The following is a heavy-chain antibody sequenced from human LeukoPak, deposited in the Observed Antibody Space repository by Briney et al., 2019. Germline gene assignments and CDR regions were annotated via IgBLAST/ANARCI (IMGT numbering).Heavy chain of an antibody. D-gene: IGHD3-22*01. CDR1: GGSISSGDYY. Sequence: PSETLSLTCTVSGGSISSGDYYWSWIRQPPGNGLEWIGYIYYSGSTYYNPSLKSRVTISVDTSKNQFSLKLSSVTAADTAVYYCARGDYYDSQFDYWGQGTLVTVSS. V-gene: IGHV4-30-4*01. J-gene: IGHJ4*02. CDR3: ARGDYYDSQFDY. CDR2: IYYSGST.